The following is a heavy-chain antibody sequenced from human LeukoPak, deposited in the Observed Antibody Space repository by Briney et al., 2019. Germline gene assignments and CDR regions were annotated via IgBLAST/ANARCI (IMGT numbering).Heavy chain of an antibody. D-gene: IGHD1-7*01. CDR2: IYPGDSDT. J-gene: IGHJ3*01. CDR3: ARQGLELGIVT. Sequence: GESLKIYCKGSGYSLTSYWIGWVRQMPGKGLEWMGIIYPGDSDTRYSPSFHGQVNISADKSISTAYLQWSSLKASDTVMYYCARQGLELGIVTWGQGTMVTVSS. V-gene: IGHV5-51*01. CDR1: GYSLTSYW.